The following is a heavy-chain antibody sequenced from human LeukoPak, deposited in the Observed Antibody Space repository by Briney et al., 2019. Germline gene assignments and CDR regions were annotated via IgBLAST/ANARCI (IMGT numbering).Heavy chain of an antibody. D-gene: IGHD6-19*01. J-gene: IGHJ4*02. CDR3: GRFGYVAGVDL. CDR1: GFSLSTFW. Sequence: GGSLRLSCEAPGFSLSTFWVTGVRQAPGTGLEWVANINPGGTETYYVGPVKGRFTISRDKAKNLVYLQMNSRRAEDSAVYHCGRFGYVAGVDLWGQGTLVTVSS. V-gene: IGHV3-7*01. CDR2: INPGGTET.